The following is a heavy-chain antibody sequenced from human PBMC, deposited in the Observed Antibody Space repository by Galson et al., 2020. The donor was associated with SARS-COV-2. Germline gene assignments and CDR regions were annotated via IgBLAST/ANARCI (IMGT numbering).Heavy chain of an antibody. CDR3: ARGGMVKGSVFDL. CDR1: GFNFGIEV. CDR2: ISSTSGTR. D-gene: IGHD2-8*01. Sequence: GESLKISCTASGFNFGIEVMTWVRQAPGKGLEWVSQISSTSGTRYYADSVKGRFTISRDNAQNSLYLQMNSLRGEDSAVYYCARGGMVKGSVFDLWGQGTEVTVSS. J-gene: IGHJ3*01. V-gene: IGHV3-48*04.